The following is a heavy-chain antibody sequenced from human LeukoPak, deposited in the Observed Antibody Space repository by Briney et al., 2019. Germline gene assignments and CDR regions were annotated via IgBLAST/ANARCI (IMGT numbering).Heavy chain of an antibody. D-gene: IGHD3-22*01. CDR1: GGSFSGYY. J-gene: IGHJ4*02. Sequence: SETLSLTCAVYGGSFSGYYWSWIRQPPGKGLEWIGEINHSGSTNYNPSLKSRVTISVDTSMNQFSLKLSSVTAADTAVYYCARKLAANYYDSSGYYSHWGQGTLVTVSS. CDR2: INHSGST. V-gene: IGHV4-34*01. CDR3: ARKLAANYYDSSGYYSH.